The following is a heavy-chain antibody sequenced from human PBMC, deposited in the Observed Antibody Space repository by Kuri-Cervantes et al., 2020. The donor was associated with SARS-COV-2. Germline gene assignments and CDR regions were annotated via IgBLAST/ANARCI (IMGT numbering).Heavy chain of an antibody. CDR2: ISVYNGNT. Sequence: ASVKVSCKASGYTFTSYGISWVRLAPGQGLEWMGWISVYNGNTNYAQKLQGRVTMNSDTSTSTAYMELRSLRSDDTAVYYCARDTGATAKDYWGQGTLVTVSS. CDR1: GYTFTSYG. CDR3: ARDTGATAKDY. V-gene: IGHV1-18*01. J-gene: IGHJ4*02. D-gene: IGHD1-26*01.